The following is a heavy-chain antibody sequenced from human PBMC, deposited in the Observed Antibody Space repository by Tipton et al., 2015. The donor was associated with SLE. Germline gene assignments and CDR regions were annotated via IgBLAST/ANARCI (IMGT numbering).Heavy chain of an antibody. D-gene: IGHD2-8*01. CDR3: ARIKGLALMPVPDY. J-gene: IGHJ4*02. CDR1: GYRFAGYY. V-gene: IGHV1-2*02. Sequence: QVQLVQSGAAVKKPGASVKGSCKASGYRFAGYYLHWVRQARGKGLEWMGWINPNSGGTNYAEKFQGRVTMTRDTSITTAYMELSRLRSDDTAVYYCARIKGLALMPVPDYWGQGTLVTVSS. CDR2: INPNSGGT.